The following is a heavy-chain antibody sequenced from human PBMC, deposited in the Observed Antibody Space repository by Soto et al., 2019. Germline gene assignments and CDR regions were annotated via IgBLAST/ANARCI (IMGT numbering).Heavy chain of an antibody. J-gene: IGHJ6*03. CDR3: GGCSSTSCQNWYYYYYMDV. CDR2: IRSKANSYAT. D-gene: IGHD2-2*01. Sequence: GGSLRLSCAASGFTFSGSAMHWVRQASGKGLEWVGRIRSKANSYATAYAASVKGRFTISRDDSKNTAYLQMNSLKTEDTAVYYCGGCSSTSCQNWYYYYYMDVWGKGTTVTVSS. CDR1: GFTFSGSA. V-gene: IGHV3-73*01.